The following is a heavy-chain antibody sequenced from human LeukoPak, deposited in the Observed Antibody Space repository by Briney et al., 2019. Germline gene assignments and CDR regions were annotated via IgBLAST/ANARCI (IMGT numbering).Heavy chain of an antibody. J-gene: IGHJ5*02. CDR2: ISGSGGST. D-gene: IGHD3-10*01. CDR3: AKGPSGITWFDP. CDR1: GFTFSSYA. V-gene: IGHV3-23*01. Sequence: PGGSLRLSCAASGFTFSSYAMSWVRQAPGKGLEWVSAISGSGGSTYYADSVKGRFTISRDNSKNTLYLQMNSLRVEDTAVYYCAKGPSGITWFDPWGQGTLVTVSS.